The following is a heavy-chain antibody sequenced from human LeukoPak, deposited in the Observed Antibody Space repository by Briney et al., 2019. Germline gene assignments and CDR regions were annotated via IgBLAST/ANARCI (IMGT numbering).Heavy chain of an antibody. D-gene: IGHD2-2*01. J-gene: IGHJ6*03. CDR1: GYTLTELS. V-gene: IGHV1-24*01. CDR2: FDPEDGET. CDR3: VTEGRVPPTYYMDV. Sequence: ASVKVSCKVSGYTLTELSMHWVRQAPGKGLEWMGGFDPEDGETIYAQKFQGRVTMTEDTSTDTAYMELSSLRSEDTAVYYCVTEGRVPPTYYMDVWGKGATVTVSS.